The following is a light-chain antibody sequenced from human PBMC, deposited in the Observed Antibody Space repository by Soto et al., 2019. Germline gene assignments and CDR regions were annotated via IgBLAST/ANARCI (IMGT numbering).Light chain of an antibody. J-gene: IGKJ1*01. Sequence: EIVLTQSPGTLSLSPGERATLSCRASQSVSSSFLAWYQQKPGQAPRLLIYGASSSATGIPDRFSGSGSGTDFTLTISGLEPEDFAVYYCQQYDISPWTFGQGTRVEIK. CDR2: GAS. CDR3: QQYDISPWT. CDR1: QSVSSSF. V-gene: IGKV3-20*01.